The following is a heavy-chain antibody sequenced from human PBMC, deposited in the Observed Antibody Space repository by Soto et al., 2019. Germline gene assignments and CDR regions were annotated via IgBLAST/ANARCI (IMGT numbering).Heavy chain of an antibody. Sequence: ASVKVSCKTSGYTCTAYHIHWVRQAPGQGLEWMGWINPNSGGANYAQKFEGRVTMTRDTSISTVYMELSRLGSDDTALYYCARDYSGHGMDVWGQGTTVTVSS. CDR2: INPNSGGA. CDR1: GYTCTAYH. CDR3: ARDYSGHGMDV. J-gene: IGHJ6*02. D-gene: IGHD1-26*01. V-gene: IGHV1-2*02.